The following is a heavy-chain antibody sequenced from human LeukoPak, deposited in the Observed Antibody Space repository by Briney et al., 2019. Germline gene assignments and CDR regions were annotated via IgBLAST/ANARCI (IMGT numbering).Heavy chain of an antibody. CDR1: GFTFSSYS. D-gene: IGHD5-12*01. J-gene: IGHJ6*02. V-gene: IGHV3-48*04. CDR3: ARPPGGWLPDGMDV. Sequence: GGSLRLSCAASGFTFSSYSMNWVRQAPGKGLEWVSYISSSSSTIHYADSVKGRFTISRDNAKNSLYLQMNSLRAEDTAVYYCARPPGGWLPDGMDVWGQGTTVTVSS. CDR2: ISSSSSTI.